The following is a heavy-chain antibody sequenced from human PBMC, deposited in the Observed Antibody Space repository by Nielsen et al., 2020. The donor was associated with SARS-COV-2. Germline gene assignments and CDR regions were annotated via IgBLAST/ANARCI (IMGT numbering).Heavy chain of an antibody. Sequence: TLSLTCTVSGGSISTGGYYWTWIRQPPGKALEWLALIDWDDETLYSTSLKTRLTISKDTSKSQVVLTMTNMDPVDTATYYCARTSATGYSDFWGQGALVTVS. V-gene: IGHV2-70*01. CDR2: IDWDDET. CDR1: GGSISTGGYY. D-gene: IGHD5-12*01. J-gene: IGHJ4*02. CDR3: ARTSATGYSDF.